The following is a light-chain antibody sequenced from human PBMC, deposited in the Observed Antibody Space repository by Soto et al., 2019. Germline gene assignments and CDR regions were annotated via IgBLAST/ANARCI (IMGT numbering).Light chain of an antibody. CDR1: QDIRSD. CDR2: AAS. J-gene: IGKJ2*01. Sequence: DIEMTQSPSSLSASVGDRVTIICRASQDIRSDLAWYQQKPGKAPKRLIDAASTLHTGVPSRFSGSGSGTAFTLTIVNLQSDDFATYDCLQQHSYPYTFGQGTKLDIK. V-gene: IGKV1-17*02. CDR3: LQQHSYPYT.